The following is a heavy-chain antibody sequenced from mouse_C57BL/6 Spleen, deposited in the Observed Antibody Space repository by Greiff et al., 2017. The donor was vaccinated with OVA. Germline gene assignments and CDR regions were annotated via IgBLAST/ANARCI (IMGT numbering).Heavy chain of an antibody. V-gene: IGHV1-55*01. D-gene: IGHD2-1*01. CDR2: IYPGSGST. J-gene: IGHJ4*01. CDR3: ARSNYGNYEAMDY. Sequence: QVQLQQPGAELVKPGASAKMSCKASGYTFTSYWITWVKQRPGQGLEWIGDIYPGSGSTNYNEKFKSKATLTVDTSSSTAYMQLSSLTSEDSAVYYCARSNYGNYEAMDYWGQGTSVTVSS. CDR1: GYTFTSYW.